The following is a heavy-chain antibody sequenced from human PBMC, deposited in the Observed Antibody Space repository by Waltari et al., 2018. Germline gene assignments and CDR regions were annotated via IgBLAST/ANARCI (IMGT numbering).Heavy chain of an antibody. V-gene: IGHV3-48*03. CDR2: ISTSGSTI. CDR3: ARYNQGPDDY. D-gene: IGHD1-20*01. CDR1: GSTFGNYE. Sequence: EVQLVESGGDLVRPGGSLRLSCVVSGSTFGNYEMNWVRQAPGKGLEWVSYISTSGSTIHYADSVKGRFIISRDNAKNSLYLQMNSLRAEDTAVYYCARYNQGPDDYWGQGTLVTVSS. J-gene: IGHJ4*02.